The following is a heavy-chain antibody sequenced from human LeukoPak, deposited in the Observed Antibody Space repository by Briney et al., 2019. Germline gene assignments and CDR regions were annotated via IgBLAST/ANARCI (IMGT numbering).Heavy chain of an antibody. Sequence: GGSLRLSCAASGFTFSSYSMNWVRPAPGKGLEWVSGINWNGGSTGYADSVKGRFTISRDNAKNSLYLQMNSLRAEDTALYYCARVGQLTHYYYYYMDVWGKGTTVTVSS. CDR3: ARVGQLTHYYYYYMDV. CDR2: INWNGGST. J-gene: IGHJ6*03. D-gene: IGHD6-13*01. V-gene: IGHV3-20*04. CDR1: GFTFSSYS.